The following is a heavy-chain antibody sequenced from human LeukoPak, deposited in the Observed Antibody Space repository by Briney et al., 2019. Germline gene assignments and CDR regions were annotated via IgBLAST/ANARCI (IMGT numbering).Heavy chain of an antibody. CDR2: INHSGNT. CDR3: ARRIVGATSDAFDI. D-gene: IGHD1-26*01. J-gene: IGHJ3*02. Sequence: SETLSLTCTVFYGSFSGYYWSWIRQPPGKGLEWIGEINHSGNTNYNPSLKSRVTISVDTSKDQFTLKLSSVTAADTAVYYCARRIVGATSDAFDIWGQGTMVTVSS. CDR1: YGSFSGYY. V-gene: IGHV4-34*01.